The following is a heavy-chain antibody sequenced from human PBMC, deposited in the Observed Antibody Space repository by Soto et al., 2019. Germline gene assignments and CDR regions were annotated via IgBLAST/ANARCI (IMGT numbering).Heavy chain of an antibody. CDR3: GRDSAAEGYYYHYGMDV. J-gene: IGHJ6*02. V-gene: IGHV4-39*01. D-gene: IGHD6-13*01. CDR2: IYYSGGT. CDR1: GGSINSSSYY. Sequence: SETLSLTCTVSGGSINSSSYYWGWIRQPPGKGLEWIGSIYYSGGTYCNSSLKSRVTISVDTSKNQFSLKVSSVTAADTAVYYCGRDSAAEGYYYHYGMDVWGQGTTVTVSS.